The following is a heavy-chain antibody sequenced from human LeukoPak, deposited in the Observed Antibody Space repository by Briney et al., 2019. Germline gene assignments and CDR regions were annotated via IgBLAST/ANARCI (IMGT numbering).Heavy chain of an antibody. Sequence: SETLSLTCTVSGGSISSSSYYWGWIRQPPGKGLEWIGSIYYSGSTYYNPSLKSRVTISVDTSKNQFSLKLSSVTAADTAVYYCARDGLSLADTAIPMEPVDYWGQGTLVTVSS. V-gene: IGHV4-39*07. CDR2: IYYSGST. D-gene: IGHD5-18*01. CDR1: GGSISSSSYY. CDR3: ARDGLSLADTAIPMEPVDY. J-gene: IGHJ4*02.